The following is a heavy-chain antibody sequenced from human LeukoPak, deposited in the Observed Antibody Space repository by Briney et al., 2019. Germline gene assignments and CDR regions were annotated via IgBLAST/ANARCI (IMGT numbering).Heavy chain of an antibody. CDR1: GGSIGSYY. CDR2: IYYSGTT. V-gene: IGHV4-59*01. CDR3: AREDPQTTVPEGLDV. D-gene: IGHD4-17*01. Sequence: SEALSLTYAVSGGSIGSYYWSWLRQPPGRGLEWIGYIYYSGTTNYNPSLKSRVTISVDTSKNQFSLKLTSVTAADTAIYYCAREDPQTTVPEGLDVWGQGTTVTVSS. J-gene: IGHJ6*02.